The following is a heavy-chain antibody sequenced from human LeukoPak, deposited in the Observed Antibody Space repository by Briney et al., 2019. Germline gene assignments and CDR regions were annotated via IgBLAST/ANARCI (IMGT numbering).Heavy chain of an antibody. V-gene: IGHV3-23*01. CDR3: AEDTTAYIAGRYYYGMDA. J-gene: IGHJ6*02. Sequence: GGSLRLSCAVSGITFSNYAMSWVRQAPGKGLEWGSVIIATGHTTYYADSVRGRFTISRDNSNNTLYVQMNSLRAEDTAVYHCAEDTTAYIAGRYYYGMDAWGRGTTVTVSS. D-gene: IGHD6-6*01. CDR1: GITFSNYA. CDR2: IIATGHTT.